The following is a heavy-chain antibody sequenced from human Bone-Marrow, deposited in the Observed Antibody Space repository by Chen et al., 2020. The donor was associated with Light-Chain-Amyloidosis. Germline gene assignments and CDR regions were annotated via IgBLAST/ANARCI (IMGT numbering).Heavy chain of an antibody. CDR3: TTDGRTDY. Sequence: EVNLVESGGGLVKPGGSLRLYCAASGFTFRGAWMSWARQAPGKGLEWLGRIKSDADGGTTDYAAPVQGRFSISRDDSKKTLYLQMSSLKIEDTAMYYCTTDGRTDYWGQGTLVTVSS. J-gene: IGHJ4*02. V-gene: IGHV3-15*01. CDR2: IKSDADGGTT. CDR1: GFTFRGAW.